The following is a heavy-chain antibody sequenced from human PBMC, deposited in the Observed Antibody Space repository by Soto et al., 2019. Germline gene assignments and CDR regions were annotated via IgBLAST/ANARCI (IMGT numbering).Heavy chain of an antibody. CDR2: ISSSSSTI. D-gene: IGHD1-26*01. CDR3: ARDGVISGSYSGFDY. V-gene: IGHV3-48*02. J-gene: IGHJ4*02. CDR1: GFTFSSYT. Sequence: EVQLVESGGGLVQPGGSLRLSCAVSGFTFSSYTMNWVRQAPGKGLEWVSYISSSSSTIYYADSVKGRFTISRDNAKNSLYLQMNSLRDEDTAVYYCARDGVISGSYSGFDYWGQGTLVTVSS.